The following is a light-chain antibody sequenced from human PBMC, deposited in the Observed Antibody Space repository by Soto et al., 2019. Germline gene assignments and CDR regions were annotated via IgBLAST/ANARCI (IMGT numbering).Light chain of an antibody. V-gene: IGKV1-39*01. CDR1: QSISSY. CDR2: AAS. J-gene: IGKJ2*01. CDR3: QQSYSTLRYT. Sequence: DIQMTQSPSSLSASVGDRVTITCRASQSISSYLNWYQQKPGKAPKLLIYAASNLQSGVPSRFSGSGSGTDFTLTISSLQPEDFATYYCQQSYSTLRYTFGQGTKLEIK.